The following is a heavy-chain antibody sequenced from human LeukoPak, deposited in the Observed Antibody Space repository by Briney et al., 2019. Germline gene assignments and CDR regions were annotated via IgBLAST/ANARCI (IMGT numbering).Heavy chain of an antibody. D-gene: IGHD3-22*01. CDR3: ARDTDYYDSSGEIGWFDP. J-gene: IGHJ5*02. CDR2: IYYSGST. V-gene: IGHV4-30-4*08. Sequence: PSQTLSLTCTVSGGSISSGDYYWSWIRLPPGKGLEWIGYIYYSGSTYYNPSLKSRVTISVDTSKNQFSLKLSSVTAADTAVYYCARDTDYYDSSGEIGWFDPWGQGTLVTVSS. CDR1: GGSISSGDYY.